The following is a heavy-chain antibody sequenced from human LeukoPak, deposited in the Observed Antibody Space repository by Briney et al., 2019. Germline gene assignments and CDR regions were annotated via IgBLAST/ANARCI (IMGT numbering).Heavy chain of an antibody. D-gene: IGHD5-12*01. CDR3: AKESGYDVDLEY. Sequence: PGGSLRLSCAGSGFTFSTYWMHWVRQAPGGGLVWVSGINTDGSTTSYADSVKRRFTISRDNANNTVYLQMSSLRAEDTAVFYCAKESGYDVDLEYWGQGALVTVSS. V-gene: IGHV3-74*01. CDR2: INTDGSTT. J-gene: IGHJ4*02. CDR1: GFTFSTYW.